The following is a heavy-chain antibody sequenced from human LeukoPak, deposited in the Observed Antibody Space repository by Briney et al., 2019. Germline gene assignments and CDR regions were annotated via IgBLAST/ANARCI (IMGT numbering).Heavy chain of an antibody. CDR1: GFTFSSYS. Sequence: PGGSLRLSCAASGFTFSSYSMNWVRQAPGKGLEWVGRIKSKAYGGTIDYAAPVKGRYTISRDDSKNTQYLQMNSLKTEDTAVYYCTTDYGSSISSYYYYGMDVWGQGTTVTVSS. J-gene: IGHJ6*02. CDR2: IKSKAYGGTI. D-gene: IGHD2-21*01. V-gene: IGHV3-15*07. CDR3: TTDYGSSISSYYYYGMDV.